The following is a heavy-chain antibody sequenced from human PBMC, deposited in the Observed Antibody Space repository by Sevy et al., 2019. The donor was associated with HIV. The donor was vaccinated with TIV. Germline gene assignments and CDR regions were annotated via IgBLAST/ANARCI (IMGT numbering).Heavy chain of an antibody. CDR2: IKSKTDGGTT. CDR1: GFTFSNAW. Sequence: GGCLRLSCAASGFTFSNAWMSWVRQAPGKGLEWVGRIKSKTDGGTTEYAAPVKGRFTIDRDDSKNTLYLQINSLKTVEPAIYYCTTDSKKRRLSALLDYWGQGTLVPVSS. CDR3: TTDSKKRRLSALLDY. D-gene: IGHD6-25*01. V-gene: IGHV3-15*01. J-gene: IGHJ4*02.